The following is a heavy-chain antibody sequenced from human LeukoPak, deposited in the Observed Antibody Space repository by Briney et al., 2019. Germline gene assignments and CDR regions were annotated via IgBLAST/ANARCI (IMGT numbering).Heavy chain of an antibody. V-gene: IGHV7-4-1*02. D-gene: IGHD3-10*01. Sequence: VASVKVSCKASGYTFTSYAMNWVRQAPGQGLEWMGWINTNTGNPTYAQGFTGRFVFSLDTSVSTAYLQISSLKAEDTAVYYCARRATVRGVNWFDPWGQGTLVTVFS. CDR3: ARRATVRGVNWFDP. J-gene: IGHJ5*02. CDR2: INTNTGNP. CDR1: GYTFTSYA.